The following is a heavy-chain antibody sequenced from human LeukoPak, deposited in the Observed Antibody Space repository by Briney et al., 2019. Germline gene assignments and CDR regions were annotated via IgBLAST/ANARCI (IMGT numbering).Heavy chain of an antibody. CDR3: AREDMWAFDM. CDR1: GFTFSHYW. CDR2: IKPDGSDK. Sequence: GGSLRLSCAPSGFTFSHYWMSWVRRSPGKGRKWVANIKPDGSDKYYVDSVKGRFTISRDNAKNTLYLQMDSLRAEDAAVYYCAREDMWAFDMWGQGTMVTVSS. D-gene: IGHD2-15*01. J-gene: IGHJ3*02. V-gene: IGHV3-7*01.